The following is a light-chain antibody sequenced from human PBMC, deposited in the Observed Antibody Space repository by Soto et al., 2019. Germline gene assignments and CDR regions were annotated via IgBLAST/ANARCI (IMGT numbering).Light chain of an antibody. CDR1: QSISSY. CDR3: QQYNNWLMLS. CDR2: AAS. V-gene: IGKV1-39*01. J-gene: IGKJ4*01. Sequence: IQMTQSPSSLSASLGDRVTITCRASQSISSYLNWYQQKPGKAPKLLIYAASSLQSGVPSRFSGSGSGTDFTLTISSLQSEDFAIYYCQQYNNWLMLSFGGGTKVDI.